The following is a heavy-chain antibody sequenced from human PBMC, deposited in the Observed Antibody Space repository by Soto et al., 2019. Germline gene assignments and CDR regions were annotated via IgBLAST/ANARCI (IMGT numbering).Heavy chain of an antibody. Sequence: SQTLSLTCAISGDSVSSNSAAWNWIRQSPSRGLEWLGRTYYRSKWYNDYAVSVKSRITINPDTSKNQFSLQLNSVTPEDTAVYYCAREHIVVVTALPSYGMDVWGKRTTVTGSS. V-gene: IGHV6-1*01. CDR2: TYYRSKWYN. CDR3: AREHIVVVTALPSYGMDV. D-gene: IGHD2-21*02. CDR1: GDSVSSNSAA. J-gene: IGHJ6*04.